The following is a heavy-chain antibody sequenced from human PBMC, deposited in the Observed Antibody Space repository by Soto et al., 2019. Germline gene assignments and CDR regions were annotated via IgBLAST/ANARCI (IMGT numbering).Heavy chain of an antibody. J-gene: IGHJ6*02. CDR2: ISGSGGST. Sequence: GGSLRLSCAASGFTFSSYAMSWVRQAPGKGLEWVSAISGSGGSTYYADSVKGRFTISRDNSKNTLYLQMNSLRAEDTAVYYCRGSPQDYYYYGRDVWGQVTTVTVSS. CDR1: GFTFSSYA. CDR3: RGSPQDYYYYGRDV. D-gene: IGHD3-16*01. V-gene: IGHV3-23*01.